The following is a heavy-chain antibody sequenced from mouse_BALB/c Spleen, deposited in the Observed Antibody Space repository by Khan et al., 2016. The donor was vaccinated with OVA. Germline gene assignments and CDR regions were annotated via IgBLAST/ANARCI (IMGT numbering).Heavy chain of an antibody. J-gene: IGHJ4*01. CDR1: GFSLTSYG. Sequence: VQLQESGPGLVAPSQSLSITCTVSGFSLTSYGVNWVRQPPGKGLEWLGVIWGDGSTNYHSALISRLTISKDNSKSLASLKLNSMQTADTATYYCAKFTLEYYSMDYWGQGASVTVSS. V-gene: IGHV2-3*01. CDR3: AKFTLEYYSMDY. CDR2: IWGDGST. D-gene: IGHD1-1*02.